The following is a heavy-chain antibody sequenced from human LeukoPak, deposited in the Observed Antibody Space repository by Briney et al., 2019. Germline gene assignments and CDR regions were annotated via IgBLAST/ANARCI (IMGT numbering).Heavy chain of an antibody. V-gene: IGHV4-59*01. Sequence: PSETLSLTCTVSGGSISSYYWSWIRQPPGKGLEWIGYIYYSGSTNYNPSLKSRVTISVDTSKNQFSLKLSSVTAADTAVYYCAGSYSSSYNWFDPWGQGTLVTVSS. CDR1: GGSISSYY. CDR2: IYYSGST. CDR3: AGSYSSSYNWFDP. D-gene: IGHD6-13*01. J-gene: IGHJ5*02.